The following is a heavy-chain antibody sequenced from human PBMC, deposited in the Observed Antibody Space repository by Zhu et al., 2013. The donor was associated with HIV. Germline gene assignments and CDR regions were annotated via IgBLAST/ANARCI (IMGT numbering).Heavy chain of an antibody. J-gene: IGHJ5*02. CDR3: AYRGVITYFGSRLLTVLGRTWGRNGNLRVPNPVRVPTEPGRFD. CDR1: GGTFSSYA. CDR2: IIPIFGTA. D-gene: IGHD3-3*01. Sequence: QVQLVQSGAEVKKPGSSVKVSCKASGGTFSSYAISWVRQAPGQGLEWMGGIIPIFGTANYAQKFQGRVTITADKSTSTAYMELSSLRSEDTAVYYCAYRGVITYFGSRLLTVLGRTWGRNGNLRVPNPVRVPTEPGRFD. V-gene: IGHV1-69*06.